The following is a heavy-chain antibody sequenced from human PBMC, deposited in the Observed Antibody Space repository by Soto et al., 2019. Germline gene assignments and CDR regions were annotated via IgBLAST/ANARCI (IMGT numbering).Heavy chain of an antibody. CDR3: ARDHGLRLQYFDY. V-gene: IGHV3-48*03. CDR1: GFTFSSYE. Sequence: GGSLRLSCAASGFTFSSYEMNWVRQAPGKGLEWVPYISSSGSTIYYADSVKGRFTISRDNAKNSLYLQMNSLRAEDTAVYYCARDHGLRLQYFDYWGQGTLVTVSS. D-gene: IGHD5-12*01. CDR2: ISSSGSTI. J-gene: IGHJ4*02.